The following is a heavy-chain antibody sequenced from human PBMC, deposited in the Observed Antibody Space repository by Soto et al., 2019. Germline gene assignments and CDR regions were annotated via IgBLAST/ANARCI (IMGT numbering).Heavy chain of an antibody. J-gene: IGHJ4*02. D-gene: IGHD2-2*01. CDR2: IKQEGSER. Sequence: EVQLVESGGGLVQIGGSLRLSCVASGFTFSNYWMSWVRQTPGKGPEWVANIKQEGSERYYVDSVKGRFTISRDNDKNPSYLQMNSRRAEDTAVYYCARDPNARGSYGWGQGTLVTVSS. CDR3: ARDPNARGSYG. CDR1: GFTFSNYW. V-gene: IGHV3-7*04.